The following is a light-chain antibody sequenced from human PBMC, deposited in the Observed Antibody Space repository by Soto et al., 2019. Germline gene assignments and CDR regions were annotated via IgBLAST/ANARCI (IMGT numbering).Light chain of an antibody. CDR1: SGHSSYA. CDR2: VNSDGSD. J-gene: IGLJ3*02. CDR3: QTWDTGSWV. Sequence: QSVLTQSPSASASLGASVKLTCTLSSGHSSYAIAWHQQQPEKGPRYLMKVNSDGSDSKGDGIPDRFSGSSSGAERYLTISSLQSEDEADYYCQTWDTGSWVFGGGTKLTVL. V-gene: IGLV4-69*01.